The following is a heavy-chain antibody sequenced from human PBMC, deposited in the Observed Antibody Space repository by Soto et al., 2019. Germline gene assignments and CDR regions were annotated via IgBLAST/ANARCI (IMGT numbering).Heavy chain of an antibody. V-gene: IGHV1-46*03. J-gene: IGHJ1*01. D-gene: IGHD6-19*01. Sequence: QVQLVQSGAEVKKPGASVKVSCKASGYTFTSYYMHWVRQAPGQGLEWMGKINPSGGSTSYAQKFQGRVTMTRDTSTSTVYMELSSLRSEDTAVYYCARAPSEGSGWKAEYFQHWGQGTLVTVSS. CDR2: INPSGGST. CDR3: ARAPSEGSGWKAEYFQH. CDR1: GYTFTSYY.